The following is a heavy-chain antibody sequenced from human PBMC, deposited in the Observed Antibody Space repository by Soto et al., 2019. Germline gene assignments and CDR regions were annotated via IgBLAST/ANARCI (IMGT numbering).Heavy chain of an antibody. CDR3: ARLEFQNWNYFDF. D-gene: IGHD1-1*01. J-gene: IGHJ4*02. CDR2: IFPSDSTT. V-gene: IGHV5-51*01. Sequence: EVQLVQSGAAVKKPGESLKISCKTSGFTLSNHWVGWVRQMPGKGLEWMGIIFPSDSTTRYSPSFRGQVTISADKSINTAYLQWSSLKASDTAMYYCARLEFQNWNYFDFWGQGTLVTVSS. CDR1: GFTLSNHW.